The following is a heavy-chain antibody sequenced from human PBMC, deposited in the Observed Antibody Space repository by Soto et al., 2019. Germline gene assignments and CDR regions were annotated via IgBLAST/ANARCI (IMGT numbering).Heavy chain of an antibody. Sequence: PGGSLRLSCAASGFTFDDYAMHWVRQAPGKGLEWVSGISWNSGSIGFADSVKGRFTISRDNAKNSLFLQMNSLRAEDTALYYCAKANYGSGRGEADYWGQGTLVTVSS. CDR2: ISWNSGSI. D-gene: IGHD3-10*01. CDR3: AKANYGSGRGEADY. J-gene: IGHJ4*02. CDR1: GFTFDDYA. V-gene: IGHV3-9*01.